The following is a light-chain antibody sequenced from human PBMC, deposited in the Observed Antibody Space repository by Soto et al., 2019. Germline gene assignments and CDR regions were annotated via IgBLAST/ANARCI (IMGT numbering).Light chain of an antibody. CDR3: QQYNDWPLT. J-gene: IGKJ1*01. Sequence: EIVMTQSPVPLSVSPGERATLSCRASQSVRSNLAWYQQKPGQAPSLLIYGAFTRATGIPTRFSGTWSGTEFTLTISSLQSEDVALYYCQQYNDWPLTLGQGTKVDI. CDR2: GAF. V-gene: IGKV3-15*01. CDR1: QSVRSN.